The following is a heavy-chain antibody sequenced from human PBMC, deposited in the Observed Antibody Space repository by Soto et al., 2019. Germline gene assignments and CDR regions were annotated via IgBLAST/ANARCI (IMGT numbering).Heavy chain of an antibody. Sequence: QVQLQESGPGLVKPSETLSLTCTVSGGSMSSYYWNWIRQPPGKGLEWIGYIYYSGSTNYNPSLMSRVTIVIDTSKKEFSLNLGSVTAADTAVYYCARQGRGSSLTADYWGQGTLVTVSS. CDR3: ARQGRGSSLTADY. CDR1: GGSMSSYY. D-gene: IGHD3-10*01. J-gene: IGHJ4*02. CDR2: IYYSGST. V-gene: IGHV4-59*08.